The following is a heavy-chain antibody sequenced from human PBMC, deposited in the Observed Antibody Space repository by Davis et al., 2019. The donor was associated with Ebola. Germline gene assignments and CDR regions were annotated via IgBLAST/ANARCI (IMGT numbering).Heavy chain of an antibody. CDR1: GFSFSNYA. CDR3: AKTLYYDTYGNNFDY. J-gene: IGHJ4*02. D-gene: IGHD3-22*01. CDR2: ISGSGDST. Sequence: GEFLKISCAASGFSFSNYAMSWVRQAPGKGLEWVSVISGSGDSTHYVDSVKGRFTISRDKSKNTVYLQMKSLRAEDTAVYYCAKTLYYDTYGNNFDYWGQGSLVTVSS. V-gene: IGHV3-23*01.